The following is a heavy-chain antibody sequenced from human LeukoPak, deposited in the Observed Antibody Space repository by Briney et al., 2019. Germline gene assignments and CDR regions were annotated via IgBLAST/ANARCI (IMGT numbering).Heavy chain of an antibody. CDR3: ASPFPRGYSYGYPFDY. D-gene: IGHD5-18*01. V-gene: IGHV3-64*04. Sequence: PGGSLRLSCSASGFTFSRYAMHWVRQAPGNGLEYVAAISSNGDSTYYADSVKGRFTISRDNSKNTLYLQMNSLRAEDTAVYYCASPFPRGYSYGYPFDYWGQGTLVTVSS. CDR1: GFTFSRYA. J-gene: IGHJ4*02. CDR2: ISSNGDST.